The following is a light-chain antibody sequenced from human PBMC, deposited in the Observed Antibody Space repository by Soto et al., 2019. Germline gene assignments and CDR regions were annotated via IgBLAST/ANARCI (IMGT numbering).Light chain of an antibody. V-gene: IGKV1-5*03. CDR2: KAS. CDR1: QSISAG. Sequence: DIQMTQSPSTLSASVGDRVIITCRASQSISAGLAWYQQKPGKAPKLLINKASNLQSGVPSRFSGSGSGTEFTLTISGLQPDDFATYYCQQYDSNPLTFGGGTKVEI. J-gene: IGKJ4*01. CDR3: QQYDSNPLT.